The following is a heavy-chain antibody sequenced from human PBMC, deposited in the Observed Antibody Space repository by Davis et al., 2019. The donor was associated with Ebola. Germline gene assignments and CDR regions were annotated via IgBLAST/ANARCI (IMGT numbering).Heavy chain of an antibody. V-gene: IGHV3-30*03. CDR2: ISYDGSNQ. CDR3: ARDGGDYGAAKADY. J-gene: IGHJ4*02. CDR1: GFTFSSYG. Sequence: GESLKISCAASGFTFSSYGMHWVRQAPGKGLEWLAVISYDGSNQYYGDFVEGRFTISRDNAKNSLYLQMNRLRDEDTAVYYCARDGGDYGAAKADYWGQGTLVTVSS. D-gene: IGHD4-17*01.